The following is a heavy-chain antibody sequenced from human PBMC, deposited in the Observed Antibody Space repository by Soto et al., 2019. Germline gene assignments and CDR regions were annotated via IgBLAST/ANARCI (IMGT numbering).Heavy chain of an antibody. CDR3: ARDGPTDYEFWGGPPYY. CDR2: IYHSGST. V-gene: IGHV4-4*02. J-gene: IGHJ4*02. D-gene: IGHD3-3*01. Sequence: QVQLQESGPGLVKPSGTLSLTCAVSGGSISSSNWWSWVRQPPGKGLEWIWEIYHSGSTNYNPSLKSRVTISVDKSKNQFSLKLSSVTAADTAVYYCARDGPTDYEFWGGPPYYGGQGTLVTVSS. CDR1: GGSISSSNW.